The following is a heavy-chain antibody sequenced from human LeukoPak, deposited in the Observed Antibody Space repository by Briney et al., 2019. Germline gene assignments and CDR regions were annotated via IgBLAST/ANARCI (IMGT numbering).Heavy chain of an antibody. J-gene: IGHJ5*02. CDR1: GGSFSVY. CDR2: INHSGST. CDR3: ARLYIGGYSRSTNYNWFDP. V-gene: IGHV4-34*01. Sequence: PSETLSLTCAVYGGSFSVYWSWIRQPPGKGLEWIGEINHSGSTNYNPSIKRRVPISVDTSKNQFSLNLPSVTAADTAVYYCARLYIGGYSRSTNYNWFDPWGQGTLVTVSS. D-gene: IGHD6-13*01.